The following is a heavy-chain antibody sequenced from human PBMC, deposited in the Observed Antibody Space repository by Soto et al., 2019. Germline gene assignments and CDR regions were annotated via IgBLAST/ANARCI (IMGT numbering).Heavy chain of an antibody. CDR1: GGSISSGGYY. D-gene: IGHD4-17*01. CDR2: IYYSGST. Sequence: SETLSLTCTVSGGSISSGGYYWSWIRQHPGKGLEWIGYIYYSGSTYYNPSLKSRVTISVDTSKNQFSLKLSSVTAADTAVYYCARDLLRVSSSGMDVWGQGTTVTVSS. CDR3: ARDLLRVSSSGMDV. J-gene: IGHJ6*02. V-gene: IGHV4-31*03.